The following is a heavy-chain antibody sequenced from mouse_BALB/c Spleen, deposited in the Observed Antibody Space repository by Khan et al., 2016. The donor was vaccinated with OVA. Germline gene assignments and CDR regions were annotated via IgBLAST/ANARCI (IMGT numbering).Heavy chain of an antibody. V-gene: IGHV1-7*01. D-gene: IGHD1-1*01. CDR1: GYTFINYW. J-gene: IGHJ2*01. CDR2: INPSTGYT. CDR3: ARRGQRWDFDY. Sequence: VQLKQSGAELAKPGASVKMSCKASGYTFINYWILWVKQRPGQGLEWIGYINPSTGYTEYNQNFKDKATLTADKSSSTAYMQLSSLTSEDSAVYYSARRGQRWDFDYWGQGTTLTVSS.